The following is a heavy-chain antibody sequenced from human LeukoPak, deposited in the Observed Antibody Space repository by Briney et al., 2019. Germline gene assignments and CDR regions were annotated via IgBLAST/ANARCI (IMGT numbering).Heavy chain of an antibody. Sequence: GGSLRLSCAASVFTFSSYWMHWVRQAPGKGLVWVSRINSDGSSTSYADSVKGRFTISRDNAKNTLYLQMNSLRAEDTAVYYCARDYYDSSGYYGTDYWGQGTLVTVSS. D-gene: IGHD3-22*01. CDR2: INSDGSST. J-gene: IGHJ4*02. CDR3: ARDYYDSSGYYGTDY. V-gene: IGHV3-74*01. CDR1: VFTFSSYW.